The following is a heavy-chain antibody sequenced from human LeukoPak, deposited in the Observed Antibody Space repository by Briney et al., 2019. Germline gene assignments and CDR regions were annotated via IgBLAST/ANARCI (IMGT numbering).Heavy chain of an antibody. CDR2: IRNDGSDK. D-gene: IGHD6-19*01. CDR3: AKSIAVAGVAGGRTFDY. CDR1: GFIFSNYG. Sequence: GGSLRLSCAASGFIFSNYGIHWVRQAPGKGLEWVAFIRNDGSDKNYTDSVKGLFTLSTDNSKNTLYLQMNSLRGEDTAVYYCAKSIAVAGVAGGRTFDYGGRGTLVTVS. V-gene: IGHV3-30*02. J-gene: IGHJ4*02.